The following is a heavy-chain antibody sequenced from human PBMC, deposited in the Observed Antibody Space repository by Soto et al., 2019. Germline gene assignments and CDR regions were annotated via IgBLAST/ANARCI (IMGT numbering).Heavy chain of an antibody. D-gene: IGHD2-15*01. CDR3: ARSGGWYHS. V-gene: IGHV3-15*01. CDR2: IKSKTDGGTT. Sequence: EVQLVESGGGLVKPGGSLRLSCAASGFTFSNSLMSWVRQSPGKGLEWVGRIKSKTDGGTTDYAAPVKGRFTISRDDSKKELYLQMNSLKTEDTAVYYCARSGGWYHSWGQGTLVTVSS. CDR1: GFTFSNSL. J-gene: IGHJ5*01.